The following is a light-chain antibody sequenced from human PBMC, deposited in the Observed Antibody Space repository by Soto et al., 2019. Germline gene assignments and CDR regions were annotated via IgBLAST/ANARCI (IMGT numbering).Light chain of an antibody. V-gene: IGKV3-11*01. CDR2: DTS. J-gene: IGKJ1*01. Sequence: EIVLTQSPATLSLSPGERATLSCRASQSVGKFLTWYQQKPGQPPRLLIYDTSNRATGTPARFSGSGSGTDFTLTISSLEPEDFAVYYCQQYGSSGTFGQGTKVDIK. CDR3: QQYGSSGT. CDR1: QSVGKF.